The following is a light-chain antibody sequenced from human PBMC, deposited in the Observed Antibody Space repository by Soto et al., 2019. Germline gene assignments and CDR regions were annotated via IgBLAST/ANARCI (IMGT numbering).Light chain of an antibody. Sequence: DIQVPQSPSSLSASVGDRVTITCRPSQSISRNLKWYRQQQGRAPNLLIYTASQLQSGVPSRFSGSGSGTHFTLTICSLQPGDFATYHWLQRHSAPWTFVQGTKVEIK. CDR2: TAS. V-gene: IGKV1-39*01. J-gene: IGKJ1*01. CDR1: QSISRN. CDR3: LQRHSAPWT.